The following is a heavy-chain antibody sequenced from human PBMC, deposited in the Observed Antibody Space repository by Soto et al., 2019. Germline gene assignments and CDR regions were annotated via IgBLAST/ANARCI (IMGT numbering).Heavy chain of an antibody. V-gene: IGHV1-18*01. J-gene: IGHJ4*02. Sequence: QVQLVQSGAEVKKPGASVTVSCKASGYTFINYGISWVRHVPGQGLEWMGWINTYNGNTNYAQKLQGRVTLTTDASTSTAYMELRSLRSDDTAVYYCARDQVVDCSSSWDDYWGQGTLVTVSS. CDR2: INTYNGNT. CDR3: ARDQVVDCSSSWDDY. D-gene: IGHD6-13*01. CDR1: GYTFINYG.